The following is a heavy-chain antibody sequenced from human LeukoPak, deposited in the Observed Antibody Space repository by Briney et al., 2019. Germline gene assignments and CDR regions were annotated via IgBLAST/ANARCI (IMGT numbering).Heavy chain of an antibody. Sequence: ASVKVSCKASGYTFTGYYMHWVRQAPGQGLEWMGWINPNSGGTNYAQKFQGRVTMTRDTSISTAYMELSRLRSDDTAVYYCARFVMRYDSSGYYEGNWFDPWGQGTLVTVSS. CDR3: ARFVMRYDSSGYYEGNWFDP. V-gene: IGHV1-2*02. D-gene: IGHD3-22*01. CDR2: INPNSGGT. J-gene: IGHJ5*02. CDR1: GYTFTGYY.